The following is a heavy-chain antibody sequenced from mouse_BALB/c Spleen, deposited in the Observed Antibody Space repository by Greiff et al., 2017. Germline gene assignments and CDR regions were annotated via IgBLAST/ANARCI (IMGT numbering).Heavy chain of an antibody. CDR1: GFSLTSYG. Sequence: VQRVESGPGLVAPSQSLSITCTVSGFSLTSYGVHWVRQPPGKGLEWLGVIWAGGSTNYNSALMSRLSISKDNSKSQVFLKMNSLQTDDTAMYYCARDGIYYYGSSVYYAMDYWGQGTSVTVSS. D-gene: IGHD1-1*01. V-gene: IGHV2-9*02. J-gene: IGHJ4*01. CDR2: IWAGGST. CDR3: ARDGIYYYGSSVYYAMDY.